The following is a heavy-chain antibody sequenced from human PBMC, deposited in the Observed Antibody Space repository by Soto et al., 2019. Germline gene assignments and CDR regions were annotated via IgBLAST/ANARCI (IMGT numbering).Heavy chain of an antibody. CDR3: TRAVPAVLGMDV. CDR1: GFTFSDSD. V-gene: IGHV3-73*01. Sequence: PGGSLRLSCAASGFTFSDSDVYWVRQASGKGLEWVGRIKNKANNYATTYAASVTGRFTISRVDSKNTAYLLMNGLKTDDTAIYYCTRAVPAVLGMDVWGQGTTVTVSS. D-gene: IGHD3-3*02. CDR2: IKNKANNYAT. J-gene: IGHJ6*02.